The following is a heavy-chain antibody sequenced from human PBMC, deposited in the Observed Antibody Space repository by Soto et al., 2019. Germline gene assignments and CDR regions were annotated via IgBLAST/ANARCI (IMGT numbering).Heavy chain of an antibody. D-gene: IGHD2-21*02. V-gene: IGHV3-53*01. CDR3: AKAPLFGGNSV. CDR2: IYSGGST. Sequence: EVQLVESGGGLIQPGGSLRLSCAASGFTVSSNYMTWVCPAPGKGLVWVSVIYSGGSTYYSDSVEGRFTIYRDNSKIPLYLQMNSLRAEDTAFYYCAKAPLFGGNSVWSQGTLVTVSS. CDR1: GFTVSSNY. J-gene: IGHJ4*02.